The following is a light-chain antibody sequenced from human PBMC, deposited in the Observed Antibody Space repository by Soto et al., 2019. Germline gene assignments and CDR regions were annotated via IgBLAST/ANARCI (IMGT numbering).Light chain of an antibody. V-gene: IGKV3-20*01. J-gene: IGKJ1*01. CDR3: HQYDSSSVT. CDR2: GAS. CDR1: QSVSSSY. Sequence: EIVLTQSPGTLSLSPGERATLSCRASQSVSSSYLAWYQQKPGQAPRLLIYGASSRATGIPDRFSGSGSGTDFTLTISRLEPEDFAVYYCHQYDSSSVTFGQGTKVEIK.